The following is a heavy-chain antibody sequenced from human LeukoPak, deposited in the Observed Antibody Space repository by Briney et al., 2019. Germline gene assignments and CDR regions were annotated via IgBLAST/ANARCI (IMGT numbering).Heavy chain of an antibody. V-gene: IGHV4-38-2*01. CDR3: ARLVSLDYDFWSGYGQLFDP. J-gene: IGHJ5*02. D-gene: IGHD3-3*01. CDR1: GYSISSGYY. Sequence: SETLSLTCAVSGYSISSGYYWGWIRQPPGKGLEWIGSIYHSGSTYYNPSLKSRVTISVDTSKNQFSLKLSPVTAADTAVYYCARLVSLDYDFWSGYGQLFDPWGQGTLVTVSS. CDR2: IYHSGST.